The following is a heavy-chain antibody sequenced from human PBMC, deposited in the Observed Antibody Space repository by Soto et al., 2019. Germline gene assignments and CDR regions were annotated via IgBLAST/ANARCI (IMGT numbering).Heavy chain of an antibody. CDR2: ISSSSSYI. CDR3: ARATPGYLTTSRNWYFDL. J-gene: IGHJ2*01. D-gene: IGHD4-4*01. Sequence: EVQLVESGGGLVKPGGSLRLSCAASGFIFSSYSMNWVRQAPGKGLEWVSSISSSSSYIYYADSVKGRFTISRDNAKNSLYLQMNSLRAEDTAVYYCARATPGYLTTSRNWYFDLWGRGTLVTVSS. CDR1: GFIFSSYS. V-gene: IGHV3-21*01.